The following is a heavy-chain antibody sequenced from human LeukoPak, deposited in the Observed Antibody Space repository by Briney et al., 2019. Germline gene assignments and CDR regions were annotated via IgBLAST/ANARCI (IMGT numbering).Heavy chain of an antibody. CDR2: IYYTGST. V-gene: IGHV4-39*01. D-gene: IGHD7-27*01. Sequence: SETLSLTCTVSGGSISSSSYYWGWIRQPPGKGLEWIGTIYYTGSTYYNPSLNSRVTISVDTSKDQFSLKVRSVTAADTAVYFCARLTGDPAFDIWGQGTMVIVSS. J-gene: IGHJ3*02. CDR3: ARLTGDPAFDI. CDR1: GGSISSSSYY.